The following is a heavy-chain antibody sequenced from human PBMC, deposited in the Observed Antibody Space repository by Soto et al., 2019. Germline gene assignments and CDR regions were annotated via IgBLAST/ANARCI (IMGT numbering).Heavy chain of an antibody. CDR1: GFTYRSYD. J-gene: IGHJ6*02. D-gene: IGHD3-10*01. Sequence: GGSLRLSCAAFGFTYRSYDMHWVRQVAGKGLEWVSSLGGAGAREYAESVKGRFVISRDNANSLYLQMDSLRAGDTAIYYCTRASFGVGMDLWGQGTPVTVSS. CDR2: LGGAGAR. V-gene: IGHV3-13*01. CDR3: TRASFGVGMDL.